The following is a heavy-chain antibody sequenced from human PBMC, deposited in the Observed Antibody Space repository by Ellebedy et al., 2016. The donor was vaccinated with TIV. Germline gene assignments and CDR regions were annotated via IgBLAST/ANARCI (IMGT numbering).Heavy chain of an antibody. Sequence: MPGGSLRLSCSVSGGSISGYYWSWIRQPPGKGLEWLGYVYYTGNITYNPSLKSRVTMSLDTSKNQFSLKLNSVTVADTAVYYCARLTRFGEFPFDYWGQGTQVTVSS. D-gene: IGHD3-10*01. V-gene: IGHV4-59*08. CDR2: VYYTGNI. J-gene: IGHJ4*02. CDR1: GGSISGYY. CDR3: ARLTRFGEFPFDY.